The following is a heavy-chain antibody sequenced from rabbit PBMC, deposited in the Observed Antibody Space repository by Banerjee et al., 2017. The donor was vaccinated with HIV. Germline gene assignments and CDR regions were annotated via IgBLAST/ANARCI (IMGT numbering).Heavy chain of an antibody. J-gene: IGHJ6*01. Sequence: QSLEESGGDLVKPGASLTLTCIASGVSFSVSSYMCWVRQAPGKGLEWIACIDAGGSGFTYFASWAKGRFTISKTSSTTVTLQMTSLTAADTATYFCARDTSSSFSSYGMDLWGPGTLVTVS. V-gene: IGHV1S40*01. CDR3: ARDTSSSFSSYGMDL. CDR1: GVSFSVSSY. CDR2: IDAGGSGFT. D-gene: IGHD1-1*01.